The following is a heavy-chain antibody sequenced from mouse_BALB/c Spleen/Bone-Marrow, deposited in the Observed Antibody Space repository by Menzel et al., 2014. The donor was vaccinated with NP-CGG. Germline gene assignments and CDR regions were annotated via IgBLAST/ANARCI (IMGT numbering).Heavy chain of an antibody. CDR3: TRGPYFDV. CDR2: IYPGNSDT. V-gene: IGHV1-5*01. CDR1: GYTFTTYT. J-gene: IGHJ1*01. Sequence: VQLQQSGAELARPGASVKMSCRASGYTFTTYTIHWVRQRPGQGLEWIGAIYPGNSDTNYNQKFKGKAKLTAVTSTSTAYMELSSLTNEDSAVYYCTRGPYFDVWGAGTTVTVSS.